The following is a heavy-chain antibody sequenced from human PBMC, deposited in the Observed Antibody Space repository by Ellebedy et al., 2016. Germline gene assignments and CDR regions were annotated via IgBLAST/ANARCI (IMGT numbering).Heavy chain of an antibody. Sequence: ASVKVSCKASGCTFSSYAISWVRQAPGQGLEWMGGIIPIFGTANYAQKFQGRVTITADESTSTAYMELSSLRSEDTAGHYCARDPTVKGPYYHYGMDVWGQGTTVTVSS. V-gene: IGHV1-69*13. CDR3: ARDPTVKGPYYHYGMDV. CDR2: IIPIFGTA. CDR1: GCTFSSYA. D-gene: IGHD4-11*01. J-gene: IGHJ6*02.